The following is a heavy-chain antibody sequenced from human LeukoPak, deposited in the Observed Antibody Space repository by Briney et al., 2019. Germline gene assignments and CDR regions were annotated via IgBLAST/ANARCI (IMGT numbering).Heavy chain of an antibody. CDR1: AFSLSTSGVD. J-gene: IGHJ5*02. V-gene: IGHV2-5*02. D-gene: IGHD6-13*01. Sequence: SGPTLLHPTQTLTLTCTFPAFSLSTSGVDVGWIRQPPGTAPECLALIYWDDDKRYSPSLKSRLTITKDSSKSQVVLTMPNRDTVDTATYYCAHRRGSTWRRNSWFDPWGQGTRVTVSS. CDR2: IYWDDDK. CDR3: AHRRGSTWRRNSWFDP.